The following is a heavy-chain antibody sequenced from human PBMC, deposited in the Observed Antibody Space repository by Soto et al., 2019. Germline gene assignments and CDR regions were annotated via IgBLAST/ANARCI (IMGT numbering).Heavy chain of an antibody. CDR3: ARIAAAGRGMDV. J-gene: IGHJ6*04. D-gene: IGHD6-13*01. CDR2: IKEDGSEK. Sequence: PGKGLEWVADIKEDGSEKYYGDSVKGRFTMSSDNAQNSLYLQVNNLRVEDTAVYYCARIAAAGRGMDVWGRGTTVSGSS. V-gene: IGHV3-7*01.